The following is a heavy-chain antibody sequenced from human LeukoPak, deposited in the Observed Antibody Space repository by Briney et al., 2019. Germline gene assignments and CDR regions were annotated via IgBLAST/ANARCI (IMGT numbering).Heavy chain of an antibody. V-gene: IGHV4-34*01. D-gene: IGHD5-18*01. CDR2: INHSGST. CDR3: ARGRGYSYGYYYYYMDV. J-gene: IGHJ6*03. CDR1: GGSFSGYY. Sequence: PSETLSLTCAVYGGSFSGYYWSWIRQPPGKGLEWIGEINHSGSTNYNPSLKSRVTISVDTSKNQVSLKLSSVTDADTAVYYCARGRGYSYGYYYYYMDVWGKGTTVTVSS.